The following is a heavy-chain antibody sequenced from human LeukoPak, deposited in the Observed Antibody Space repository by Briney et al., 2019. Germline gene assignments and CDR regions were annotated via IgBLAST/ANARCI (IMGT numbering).Heavy chain of an antibody. J-gene: IGHJ4*02. CDR1: GGSFSGYY. D-gene: IGHD1-1*01. V-gene: IGHV4-34*01. CDR2: INHSGST. CDR3: ARQFGTTF. Sequence: SETLSLTCAVYGGSFSGYYWSWIRQSPGKGLEWIGEINHSGSTNYNPSFKSRVTLSVDTSKTQFSLKLSSVTAADSAVYYCARQFGTTFWGQGTLVTVSS.